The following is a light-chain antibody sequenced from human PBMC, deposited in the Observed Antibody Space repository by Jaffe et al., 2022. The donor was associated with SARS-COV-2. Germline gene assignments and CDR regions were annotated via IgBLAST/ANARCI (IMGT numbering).Light chain of an antibody. Sequence: SYVLTQPPSLSVAPGQTARITCGENNFGEKRVHWYQQKPGQAPVLVVYDDSDRPSGIPERFSGSKSGNTATLTISRVEAGDEADYYCQVWDRSFDHPKFVFGSGTEVTVL. J-gene: IGLJ1*01. V-gene: IGLV3-21*02. CDR3: QVWDRSFDHPKFV. CDR2: DDS. CDR1: NFGEKR.